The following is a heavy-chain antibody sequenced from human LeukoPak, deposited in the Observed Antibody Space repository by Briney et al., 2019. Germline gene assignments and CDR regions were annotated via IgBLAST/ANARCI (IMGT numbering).Heavy chain of an antibody. CDR2: ISYDGSNK. J-gene: IGHJ6*02. CDR1: GITFSSYA. Sequence: RSGGSLRLSCAASGITFSSYAMHWVRQAPGKGLEWVAVISYDGSNKYYADSVKGRFTISRDNSKNTLYLQMNSLRAEDTAVNYCARGQSYYDFWSGPSMDVWGQGTTVTVSS. V-gene: IGHV3-30*04. CDR3: ARGQSYYDFWSGPSMDV. D-gene: IGHD3-3*01.